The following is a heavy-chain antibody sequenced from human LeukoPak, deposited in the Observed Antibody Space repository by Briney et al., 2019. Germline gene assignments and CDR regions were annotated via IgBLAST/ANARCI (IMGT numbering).Heavy chain of an antibody. Sequence: SQTLSLTCNVSAGSISNCDYYWSWIRQPPGKGLEWIGYIYYSGRTYYNPSHKSRVTISVDTSKNQCSRKMNSVTAAEQAESHGASCIFGGLNRETRSRYFDLWGRGTLVSVSS. CDR1: AGSISNCDYY. CDR2: IYYSGRT. V-gene: IGHV4-30-4*01. CDR3: ASCIFGGLNRETRSRYFDL. J-gene: IGHJ2*01. D-gene: IGHD3-16*01.